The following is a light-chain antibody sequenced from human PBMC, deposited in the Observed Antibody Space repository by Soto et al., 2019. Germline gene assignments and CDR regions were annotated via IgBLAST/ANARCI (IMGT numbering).Light chain of an antibody. CDR1: QVIGSRY. CDR2: GAS. V-gene: IGKV3-20*01. Sequence: EIVMTQSPGTLSLSPGERATISCRASQVIGSRYLAWYHQKSGQAHRLLIYGASSRATGIPHRYSGSGSGTDFTLAISSLEREDFVVYYCQRFGSSIPHTFGQRTKLEIK. J-gene: IGKJ2*01. CDR3: QRFGSSIPHT.